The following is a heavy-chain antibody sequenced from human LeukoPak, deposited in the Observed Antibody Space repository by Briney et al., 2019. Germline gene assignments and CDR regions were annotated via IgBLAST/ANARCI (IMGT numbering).Heavy chain of an antibody. D-gene: IGHD6-19*01. J-gene: IGHJ4*02. CDR1: GGTFSSYA. Sequence: SVKVSCKASGGTFSSYAISWVRQAPGQGLEWMGRIIPILGIANYAQKFQGRVTITADKSTSTAYMELSSLRSEDTAVYYCARVRGSVAGMVFDYWGQGTLVTVSS. CDR2: IIPILGIA. CDR3: ARVRGSVAGMVFDY. V-gene: IGHV1-69*04.